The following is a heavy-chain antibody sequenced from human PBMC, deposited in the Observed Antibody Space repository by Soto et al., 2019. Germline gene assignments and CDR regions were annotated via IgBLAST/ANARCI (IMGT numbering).Heavy chain of an antibody. CDR1: GFTFSSYG. V-gene: IGHV3-30*18. Sequence: QVQLVESGGGVVQPGRSLRLSCAASGFTFSSYGMHWVRQAPGKGLEWVAVISYDGSNKYYADSVQGRFTISRDNSKNTPYLQMSSLGAEYTAVYYCAKDATEAAAPVYYGMDVWGRGTAVAV. CDR2: ISYDGSNK. J-gene: IGHJ6*02. D-gene: IGHD2-15*01. CDR3: AKDATEAAAPVYYGMDV.